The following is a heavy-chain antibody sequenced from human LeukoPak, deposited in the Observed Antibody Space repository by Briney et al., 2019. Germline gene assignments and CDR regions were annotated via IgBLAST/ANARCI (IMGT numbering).Heavy chain of an antibody. CDR1: GFTFSNYW. D-gene: IGHD3-22*01. CDR3: ARDDSSGYFDY. CDR2: ISSSSSYI. Sequence: PGGSLRLSCAASGFTFSNYWMHWVRQAPGKGPEWVSSISSSSSYIYYADSVKGRFTISRDNAKNSLYLQMNSLRAEDTAVYYCARDDSSGYFDYWGQGTLVTVSS. J-gene: IGHJ4*02. V-gene: IGHV3-21*01.